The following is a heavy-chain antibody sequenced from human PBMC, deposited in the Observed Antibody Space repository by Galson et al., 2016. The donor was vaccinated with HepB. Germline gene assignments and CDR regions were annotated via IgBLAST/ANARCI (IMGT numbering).Heavy chain of an antibody. J-gene: IGHJ6*03. CDR1: GFSVSNNY. CDR3: ARDLVVTRNYYYYHYMDV. V-gene: IGHV3-53*01. Sequence: SLRLPCAPSGFSVSNNYMNWVRQAPGKGLEWVSVIYSGDYTYYADSVKGRFTISRDISKNTLYLQMNRLRAEDTAVYYCARDLVVTRNYYYYHYMDVWGKGTTVTVSS. D-gene: IGHD3-22*01. CDR2: IYSGDYT.